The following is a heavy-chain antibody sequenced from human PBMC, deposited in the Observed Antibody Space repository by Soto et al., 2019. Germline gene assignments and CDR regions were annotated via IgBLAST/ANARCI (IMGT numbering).Heavy chain of an antibody. J-gene: IGHJ5*02. D-gene: IGHD3-22*01. Sequence: SVKVSCKASGGTFSSYAISWVRQAPGQGLEWMGGIIPIFGTANYAQKFQGRVTITADESTSTAYMELSSLRSEDTAVYYCARDPRVTYYYDSSGSNNWFDPWGQGTLVTVSS. CDR3: ARDPRVTYYYDSSGSNNWFDP. CDR1: GGTFSSYA. CDR2: IIPIFGTA. V-gene: IGHV1-69*13.